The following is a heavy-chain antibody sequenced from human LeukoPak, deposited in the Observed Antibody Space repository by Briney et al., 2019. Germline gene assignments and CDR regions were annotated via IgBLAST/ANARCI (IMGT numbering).Heavy chain of an antibody. CDR3: ARDRGGSYYFSPYFDY. Sequence: GASVKVSCKASGGTFSSYAISWVRQAPGQGLEWMGGIIPIFGTANYAQKFQGRVTITADESTSTAYMELSSLRSEDTAVYYCARDRGGSYYFSPYFDYWGQGTLVTVSS. J-gene: IGHJ4*02. D-gene: IGHD1-26*01. CDR2: IIPIFGTA. V-gene: IGHV1-69*13. CDR1: GGTFSSYA.